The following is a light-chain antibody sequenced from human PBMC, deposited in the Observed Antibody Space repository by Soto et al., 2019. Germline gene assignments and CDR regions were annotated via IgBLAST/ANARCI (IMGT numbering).Light chain of an antibody. CDR3: SSSTSSSTLVV. J-gene: IGLJ2*01. V-gene: IGLV2-14*01. CDR1: SSDVGDYNY. CDR2: DVS. Sequence: QSALTQPASVSGSPGQSITISCTGTSSDVGDYNYVSWYQQDPGKAPKLMIYDVSNRPSGVSNRFSGSKSGNTASLTISGLQAEDEADYYCSSSTSSSTLVVFGGGTKVTVL.